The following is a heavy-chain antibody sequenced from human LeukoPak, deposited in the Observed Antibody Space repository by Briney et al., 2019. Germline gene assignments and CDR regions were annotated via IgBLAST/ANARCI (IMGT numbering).Heavy chain of an antibody. CDR2: IKQDGSEK. CDR3: ARGGWDMIVLDFDY. J-gene: IGHJ4*02. CDR1: GFTFSSYW. D-gene: IGHD3-22*01. V-gene: IGHV3-7*03. Sequence: GGSLRLSCAASGFTFSSYWMSWVRQAPGKGLEWVANIKQDGSEKYYVDSVKGRFTISRDNAKNSLYLQMNSLRAEDTAVYYCARGGWDMIVLDFDYWGQGTLVTVSS.